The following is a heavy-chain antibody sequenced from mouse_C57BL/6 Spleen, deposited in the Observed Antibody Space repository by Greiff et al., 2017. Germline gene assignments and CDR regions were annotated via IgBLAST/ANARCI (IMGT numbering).Heavy chain of an antibody. Sequence: VQLQQSGAELVRPGSSVKLSCKASGYTFTSYWMHWVQQRPIQGLEWIGNIDPSDSETHYNQKFKDKATLTVDKSSSTAYMQLSSLTSEDSAVYYCAVYYGNSGWYFDVWGTGTTVTVSS. CDR2: IDPSDSET. J-gene: IGHJ1*03. D-gene: IGHD2-1*01. CDR3: AVYYGNSGWYFDV. V-gene: IGHV1-52*01. CDR1: GYTFTSYW.